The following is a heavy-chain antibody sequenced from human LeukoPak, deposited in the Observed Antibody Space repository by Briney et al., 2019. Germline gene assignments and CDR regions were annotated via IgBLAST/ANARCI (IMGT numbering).Heavy chain of an antibody. CDR2: IYSSGST. CDR3: ARRRYSGSYYYYMDV. CDR1: GGSISSGSYY. D-gene: IGHD1-26*01. V-gene: IGHV4-61*02. Sequence: SETLSLTCSVSGGSISSGSYYWSWIRQPAGKGLEWIGRIYSSGSTNYNPSLKSRVTISVDTSKNQFSLKLSSVTAADTAVYYCARRRYSGSYYYYMDVWGKGTTVTISS. J-gene: IGHJ6*03.